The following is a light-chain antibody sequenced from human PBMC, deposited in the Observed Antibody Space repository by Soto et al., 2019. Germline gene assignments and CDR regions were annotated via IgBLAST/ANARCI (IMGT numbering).Light chain of an antibody. CDR3: GSWDRSLCAYV. Sequence: QSVLTQPPSGSAAPGQTVTISCSGSSPNIGGNSVSWYHQLPGTAPKLLIYDDDRRPSGIPARFSCAQTRTSTTLGITAVRTGGESDYHCGSWDRSLCAYVFGTGTKVTVL. V-gene: IGLV1-51*01. CDR1: SPNIGGNS. J-gene: IGLJ1*01. CDR2: DDD.